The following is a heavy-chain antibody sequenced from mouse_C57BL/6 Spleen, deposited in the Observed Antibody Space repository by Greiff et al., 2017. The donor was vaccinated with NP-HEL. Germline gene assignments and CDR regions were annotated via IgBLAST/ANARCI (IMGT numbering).Heavy chain of an antibody. D-gene: IGHD2-4*01. CDR3: ARLRDDYDAWFAY. V-gene: IGHV1-80*01. CDR1: GYAFSSYW. CDR2: IYPGDGDT. J-gene: IGHJ3*01. Sequence: QVQLQQSGAELVKPGASVKISCKASGYAFSSYWMNWVKQRPGKGLEWIGQIYPGDGDTNYNGKFKGKATLTADKSSSTAYMQLSSLTSEDSAVYFCARLRDDYDAWFAYWGQGTLVTVSA.